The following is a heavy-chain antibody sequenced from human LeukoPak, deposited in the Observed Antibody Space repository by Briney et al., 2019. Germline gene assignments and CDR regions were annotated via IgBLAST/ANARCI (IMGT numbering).Heavy chain of an antibody. CDR1: RYSFTNYW. D-gene: IGHD6-19*01. CDR2: IYPGDSDT. CDR3: ERHVLAVAVLSWFDP. J-gene: IGHJ5*02. V-gene: IGHV5-51*01. Sequence: GESLKISCKGSRYSFTNYWIGWGRQMPGKGLEWMGIIYPGDSDTRYSPSFQGQVTISADKSISTAYLQWSSLKASDTAMYSCERHVLAVAVLSWFDPWGQGTLVTVSS.